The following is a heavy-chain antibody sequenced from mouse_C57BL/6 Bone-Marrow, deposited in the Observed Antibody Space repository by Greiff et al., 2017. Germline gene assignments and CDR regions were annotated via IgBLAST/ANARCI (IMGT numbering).Heavy chain of an antibody. J-gene: IGHJ3*01. Sequence: QVQLQQSGAELVRPGTSVKVSCKASGYAFTNYLIEWVKQRPGQGLEWIGVINPGSGGTNYNEKFKGKAKLTADKSSSTAYMQLSSLTSEDSAVYFCARGDLEDYDEAFAYWGQGTLVTVSA. V-gene: IGHV1-54*01. CDR1: GYAFTNYL. CDR3: ARGDLEDYDEAFAY. D-gene: IGHD2-4*01. CDR2: INPGSGGT.